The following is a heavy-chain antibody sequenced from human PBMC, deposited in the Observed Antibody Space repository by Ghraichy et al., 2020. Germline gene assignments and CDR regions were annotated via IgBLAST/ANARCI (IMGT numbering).Heavy chain of an antibody. CDR2: IYYSGST. CDR1: GGSISSYY. J-gene: IGHJ6*03. D-gene: IGHD3-3*01. CDR3: ARGRSGYYTYYYYYYYMDV. V-gene: IGHV4-59*01. Sequence: SQTLSLTCTVSGGSISSYYWSWIRQPPGKGLEWIGYIYYSGSTNYNPSLKSRVTISVDTSKNQFSLKLSSVTAADTAVYYCARGRSGYYTYYYYYYYMDVWGKGTTVTVSS.